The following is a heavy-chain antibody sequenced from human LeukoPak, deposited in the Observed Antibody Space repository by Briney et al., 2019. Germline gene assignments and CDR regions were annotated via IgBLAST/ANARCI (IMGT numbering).Heavy chain of an antibody. V-gene: IGHV1-69*05. J-gene: IGHJ6*03. CDR1: GGTFSSYA. Sequence: ASVKVSCKASGGTFSSYAISWVRQAPGQGLEWMGGIIPIFGTANYAQKFQGRVTITTDKSTRTAYMELRRLRSEDTAVYYCAREFHNWNYLGDYYYYYMDVWGKGTTVTVSS. CDR2: IIPIFGTA. D-gene: IGHD1-7*01. CDR3: AREFHNWNYLGDYYYYYMDV.